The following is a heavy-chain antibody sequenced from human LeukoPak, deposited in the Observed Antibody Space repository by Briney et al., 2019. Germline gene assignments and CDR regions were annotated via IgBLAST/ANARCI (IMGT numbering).Heavy chain of an antibody. CDR3: ARHLHNQPSPSFDP. D-gene: IGHD1-1*01. Sequence: SETLSLTCTVSGGSISSSSYYWGWIRQPPGKGLEWIGSIYYSGSTYYNPSLKSRVTISVDTSKNQFSLKLSSVTAADTAVYYCARHLHNQPSPSFDPWGQGTLVTVSS. J-gene: IGHJ5*02. V-gene: IGHV4-39*07. CDR2: IYYSGST. CDR1: GGSISSSSYY.